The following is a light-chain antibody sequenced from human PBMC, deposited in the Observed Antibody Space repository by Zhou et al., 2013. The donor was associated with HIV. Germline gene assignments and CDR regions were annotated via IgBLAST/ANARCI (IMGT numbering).Light chain of an antibody. CDR3: QPYNNWPPFT. J-gene: IGKJ3*01. Sequence: EIVVTQSPATLSVSPGERATLFCRASQSVSSSLAWYQRKPGQAPRLLIHGASTRATGIPARFSGSGSGTEFTLTISSLQSEDFGVYYCQPYNNWPPFTFGPGTIVDIK. CDR1: QSVSSS. V-gene: IGKV3-15*01. CDR2: GAS.